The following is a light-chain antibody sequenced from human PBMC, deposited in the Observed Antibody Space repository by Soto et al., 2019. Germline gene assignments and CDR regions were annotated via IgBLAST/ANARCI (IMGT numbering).Light chain of an antibody. CDR1: QGVNIY. J-gene: IGKJ1*01. CDR3: QQYNGT. V-gene: IGKV3D-15*01. Sequence: EIVMTQSPATLSVSPGERATLSCRASQGVNIYLAWYQQKPGQAPRLLIFGASSRATGIPARFSGSGSGTEFNLTISSLQSEDFAVYYCQQYNGTFGQGTKVDI. CDR2: GAS.